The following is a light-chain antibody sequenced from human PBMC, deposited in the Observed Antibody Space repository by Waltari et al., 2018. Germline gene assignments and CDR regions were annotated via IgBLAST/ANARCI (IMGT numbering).Light chain of an antibody. Sequence: DIQMTQSPSTLSASVGDRVTITCRASQSISNWLAWYQHKPGRAPKLLICKASTLERGVPSTFSGSGSGTEFTLIISSLQPDDFATYYCQQYNSYPLSFGGGTRVEIK. V-gene: IGKV1-5*03. CDR1: QSISNW. CDR3: QQYNSYPLS. CDR2: KAS. J-gene: IGKJ4*01.